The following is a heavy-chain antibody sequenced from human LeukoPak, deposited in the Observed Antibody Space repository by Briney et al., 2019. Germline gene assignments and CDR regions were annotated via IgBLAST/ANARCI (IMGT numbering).Heavy chain of an antibody. CDR1: GGSFSGYY. CDR2: INHSGST. CDR3: ARGSCDTRFDP. J-gene: IGHJ5*02. V-gene: IGHV4-34*01. D-gene: IGHD2-15*01. Sequence: SETLSLTCAVYGGSFSGYYWSWLRQPPGKGLEWIGEINHSGSTNYNPSLKSRVTISVDTSKNQFSLKLSSVTAADTAVYYCARGSCDTRFDPWGQGTLVTVSS.